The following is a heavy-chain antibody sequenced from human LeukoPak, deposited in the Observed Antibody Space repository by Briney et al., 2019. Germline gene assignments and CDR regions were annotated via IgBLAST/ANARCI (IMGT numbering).Heavy chain of an antibody. D-gene: IGHD1-1*01. CDR2: MNPNSGNT. J-gene: IGHJ5*02. Sequence: GASVKVSCKASGYTFTSYDINWVRQATGQGLEWMGWMNPNSGNTGYAQKFQGSVTMTRNTSISTAYMELSSLRSEDTAVYYCAGGRYPYNWFDPWGQGTLVTVSS. CDR3: AGGRYPYNWFDP. CDR1: GYTFTSYD. V-gene: IGHV1-8*01.